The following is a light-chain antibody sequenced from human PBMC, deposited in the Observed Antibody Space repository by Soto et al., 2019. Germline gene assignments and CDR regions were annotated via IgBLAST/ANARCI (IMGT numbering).Light chain of an antibody. J-gene: IGKJ3*01. CDR1: QSIISY. V-gene: IGKV1-39*01. Sequence: DIQMTQSPSSLSASVGDRVTITCRASQSIISYLNWYQQKPGKAPKLLIYAASSLQSGVPSRFSGSGSGTDFTLTISSLQPEDFATYYCQQSYSTPFPFGPGTKVDI. CDR3: QQSYSTPFP. CDR2: AAS.